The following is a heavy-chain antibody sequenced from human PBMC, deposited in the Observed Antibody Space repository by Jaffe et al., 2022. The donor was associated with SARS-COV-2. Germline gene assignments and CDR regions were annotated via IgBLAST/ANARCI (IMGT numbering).Heavy chain of an antibody. V-gene: IGHV4-39*01. CDR3: ASIAVLLQELTKFDY. J-gene: IGHJ4*02. Sequence: QLQLQESGPGLVKPSETLSLTCTVSGGSISSSSYYWGWIRQPPGKGLEWIGSIYYSGSTYYNPSLKSRVTISVDTSKNQFSLKLSSVTAADTAVYYCASIAVLLQELTKFDYWGQGTLVTVSS. CDR1: GGSISSSSYY. CDR2: IYYSGST. D-gene: IGHD3-10*01.